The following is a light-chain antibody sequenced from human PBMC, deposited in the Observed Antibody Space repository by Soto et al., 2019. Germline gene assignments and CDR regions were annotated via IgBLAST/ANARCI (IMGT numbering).Light chain of an antibody. CDR2: GAS. J-gene: IGKJ4*01. CDR3: QEYKNLPSPN. Sequence: EIVMTQSPATLSVSPGERATLSCRASQSVSSNLAWYQQKPGQAPRLLIYGASTRATGIPARFSGSGSGTDFPSTLRSLESENFAAYCCQEYKNLPSPNFGGGTKVEIK. CDR1: QSVSSN. V-gene: IGKV3-15*01.